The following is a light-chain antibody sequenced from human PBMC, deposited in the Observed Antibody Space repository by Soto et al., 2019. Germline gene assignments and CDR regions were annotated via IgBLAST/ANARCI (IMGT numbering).Light chain of an antibody. CDR3: QQYNNWPS. V-gene: IGKV3D-15*01. CDR2: DIS. Sequence: EVVMTQSPATLSVSPGERATLSCRASQTVSRNLAWYQQRPGQAPRLLIYDISNRATGVPARFSGSGSETEFTLTIRSLQYEDVAVYCCQQYNNWPSFGQGTRLEIK. J-gene: IGKJ5*01. CDR1: QTVSRN.